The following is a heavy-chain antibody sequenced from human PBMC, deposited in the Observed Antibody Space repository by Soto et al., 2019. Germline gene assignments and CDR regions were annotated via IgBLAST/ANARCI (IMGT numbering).Heavy chain of an antibody. D-gene: IGHD6-19*01. CDR2: IYHSGST. J-gene: IGHJ4*02. CDR1: GGSISSGGYS. CDR3: ARAGGLGAVAVDY. Sequence: QMQLQESGSGLVKPSQTLSLTCAVSGGSISSGGYSWSWIRQPPGKGLEWIGYIYHSGSTHYNPHHKSRLTISVDRSKNQFSLKLSSVTAADTAVYYCARAGGLGAVAVDYWGQGTLVTVSS. V-gene: IGHV4-30-2*01.